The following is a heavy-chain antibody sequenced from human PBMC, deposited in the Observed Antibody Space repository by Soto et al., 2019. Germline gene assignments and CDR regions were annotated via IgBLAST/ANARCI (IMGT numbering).Heavy chain of an antibody. CDR3: ARAAAGNRRLDY. V-gene: IGHV3-23*01. Sequence: EVQLLESGGGLVQPGGSLRLSCAASGFTFSTYAMSWVRQAPGKGLEWVSTISGSGGSTYYADSVKGRFTISRDNAKNSLYLQMNSLRAEDTAVYYCARAAAGNRRLDYWGQGTLVTVSS. CDR2: ISGSGGST. J-gene: IGHJ4*02. CDR1: GFTFSTYA. D-gene: IGHD6-13*01.